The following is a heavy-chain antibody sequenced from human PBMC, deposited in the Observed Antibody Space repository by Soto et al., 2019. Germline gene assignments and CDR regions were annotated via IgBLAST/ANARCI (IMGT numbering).Heavy chain of an antibody. CDR2: ISYDGSNK. V-gene: IGHV3-30-3*01. CDR3: ARRSDY. J-gene: IGHJ4*02. CDR1: GFTFSSYA. Sequence: QVQLVESGGGVVQPGRSLRLSCAASGFTFSSYAMHWVRQAPGKGLEWVAVISYDGSNKYYADSVKGRFTISRDNSTNTLYLQMNSLRAGDQAVDDCARRSDYWGQGTLVTVSS.